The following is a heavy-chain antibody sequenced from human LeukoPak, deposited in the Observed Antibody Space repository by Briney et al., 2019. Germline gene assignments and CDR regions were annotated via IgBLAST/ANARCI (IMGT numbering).Heavy chain of an antibody. Sequence: PGGSLRLSCAGSGFTFSSYLMSWVRQAPGQGLEWVSAISGSGGSTYYADSVKGRFTISRDNSKNTLYLQMNSLRAEDTAVYYCAKPDRSYGSGSYQNSYWGQGTLVTVSS. CDR1: GFTFSSYL. CDR2: ISGSGGST. J-gene: IGHJ4*02. CDR3: AKPDRSYGSGSYQNSY. V-gene: IGHV3-23*01. D-gene: IGHD3-10*01.